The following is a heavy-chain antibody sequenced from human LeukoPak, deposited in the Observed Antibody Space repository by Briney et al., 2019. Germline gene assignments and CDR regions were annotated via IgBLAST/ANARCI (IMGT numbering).Heavy chain of an antibody. J-gene: IGHJ4*02. CDR3: TRENYVPDS. V-gene: IGHV3-23*01. CDR2: ITGSGTST. D-gene: IGHD3-10*02. CDR1: GFTFSGYA. Sequence: GGSLRLSCAGSGFTFSGYAMNWVRQAPGKGLEWVSAITGSGTSTYYADSVRGRFTISRDDARNSLFLQMNGLRADDTAVYYCTRENYVPDSWGQGTLVTVSS.